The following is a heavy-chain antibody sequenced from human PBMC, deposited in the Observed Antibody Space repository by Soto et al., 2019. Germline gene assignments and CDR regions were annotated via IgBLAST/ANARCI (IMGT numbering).Heavy chain of an antibody. D-gene: IGHD2-8*01. V-gene: IGHV3-23*01. CDR3: AKDLIAGNGVWEAFDM. J-gene: IGHJ3*02. CDR2: LVGSGADK. Sequence: LRLSSAASGFSFSAYAMNWVRQAPGKGLQWVSGLVGSGADKNYADSVRGRFTVSRDNSRNTLYLQMNSLRDEDTAVYYCAKDLIAGNGVWEAFDMCGRGTKVTVSS. CDR1: GFSFSAYA.